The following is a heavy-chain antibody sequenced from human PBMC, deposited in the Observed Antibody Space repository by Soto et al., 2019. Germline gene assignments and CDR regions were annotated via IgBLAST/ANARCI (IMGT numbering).Heavy chain of an antibody. CDR1: GYTFTSYG. V-gene: IGHV1-18*01. Sequence: ASVKVSCKASGYTFTSYGISWVRQAPGQGLEWMGWISAYNGNTNYAQKLQGRVTMTTDTSTSTAYMELRSLRSDDTAVYYCARDVKDFYDSSGYYGYFYGMDGWGQGNTVTVSS. CDR3: ARDVKDFYDSSGYYGYFYGMDG. CDR2: ISAYNGNT. D-gene: IGHD3-22*01. J-gene: IGHJ6*02.